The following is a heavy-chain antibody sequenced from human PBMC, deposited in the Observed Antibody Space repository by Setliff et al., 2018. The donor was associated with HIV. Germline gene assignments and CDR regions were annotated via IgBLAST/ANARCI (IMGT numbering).Heavy chain of an antibody. CDR3: ARRGIAAAGSDS. J-gene: IGHJ4*02. CDR2: INHSGGT. Sequence: PSETLSLTCTVSGGSISSSSYYWGWIRQPPGKGLEWIGEINHSGGTNYSPSLKSRVTISVDTSKNQFSLKLSSVTAADTAVYYCARRGIAAAGSDSWGQGTLVTVSS. CDR1: GGSISSSSYY. D-gene: IGHD6-13*01. V-gene: IGHV4-39*07.